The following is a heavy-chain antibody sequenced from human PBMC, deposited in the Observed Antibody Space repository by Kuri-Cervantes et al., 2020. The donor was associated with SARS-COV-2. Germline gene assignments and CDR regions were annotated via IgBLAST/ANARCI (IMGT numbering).Heavy chain of an antibody. CDR2: IGTAGDT. D-gene: IGHD1-26*01. Sequence: GESLKISCAASGFTFSSYDMHWVRQATGKGLEWVSAIGTAGDTYYPGSVKGRFTISRDNSKNTLYLEMNSLRAEDTALYYCAKGALCEKCVISEEPFDYWGQGTLVTVSS. CDR1: GFTFSSYD. V-gene: IGHV3-13*04. J-gene: IGHJ4*02. CDR3: AKGALCEKCVISEEPFDY.